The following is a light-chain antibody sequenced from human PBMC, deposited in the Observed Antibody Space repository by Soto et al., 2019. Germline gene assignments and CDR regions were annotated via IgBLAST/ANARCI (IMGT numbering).Light chain of an antibody. CDR1: QILLYNNTFNY. J-gene: IGKJ5*01. V-gene: IGKV2-28*01. Sequence: EIVMTQSPLTLPVTPGEPASMSCSSXQILLYNNTFNYLDWYLQKPGQSPHLLIYLGSNRASGVPDRFSGSGSGTDFSLKISRVEAEDVGTYYCMQALQSLTFGQGTRLEIK. CDR3: MQALQSLT. CDR2: LGS.